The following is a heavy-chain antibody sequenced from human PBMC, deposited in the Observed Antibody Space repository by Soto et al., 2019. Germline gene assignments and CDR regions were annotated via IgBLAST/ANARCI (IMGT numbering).Heavy chain of an antibody. CDR2: ITGNGHSA. CDR3: TKILTGKQFYTSDS. V-gene: IGHV3-23*01. Sequence: EVQLWESGGGLAQPGGSLRLSCAASGFVFRNYSTIWVLQAPGKGLEWVTAITGNGHSAYYADAVRGRFTISRDNSNNTRTLPRNTLRADDTAVYYGTKILTGKQFYTSDSWGQGNLVTVSS. CDR1: GFVFRNYS. J-gene: IGHJ5*01. D-gene: IGHD2-2*02.